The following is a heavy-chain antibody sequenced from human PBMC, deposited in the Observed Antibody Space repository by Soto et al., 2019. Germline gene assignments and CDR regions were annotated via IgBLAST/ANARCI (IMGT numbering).Heavy chain of an antibody. Sequence: LRLSCVASGFTFSTYWMHWVRQTPGEGLVWVSHTDSDGTFTTYADSVKGRFTISRDNAKSTLYLQMNSLRAEDTGVYYCVRGDFGLGLGYWGLGTLVPVS. CDR3: VRGDFGLGLGY. J-gene: IGHJ4*02. CDR2: TDSDGTFT. CDR1: GFTFSTYW. V-gene: IGHV3-74*01. D-gene: IGHD1-26*01.